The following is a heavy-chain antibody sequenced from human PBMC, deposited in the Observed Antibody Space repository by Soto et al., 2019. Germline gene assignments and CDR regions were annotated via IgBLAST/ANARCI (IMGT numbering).Heavy chain of an antibody. V-gene: IGHV4-59*01. J-gene: IGHJ3*02. CDR3: ARVRASSVWDDAFDI. D-gene: IGHD6-19*01. CDR1: GGSISSYY. CDR2: IYYSGST. Sequence: PSETLSLTCTVSGGSISSYYWSWIRQPPGKGLEWIGYIYYSGSTNYNPSLKSRVTISVDTSKNQFSLKLSSVTAADTAVYYCARVRASSVWDDAFDIWGQGTMVTVSS.